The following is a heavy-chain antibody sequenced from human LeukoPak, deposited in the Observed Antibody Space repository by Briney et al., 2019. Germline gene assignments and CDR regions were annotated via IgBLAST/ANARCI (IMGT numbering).Heavy chain of an antibody. J-gene: IGHJ6*02. Sequence: SETLSLTCTVSGGSISSSSYYWGWIRQPPGKGLEWIGSIYYSGSTYYDPSLKSRVTISVDTSKNQFSLKLSSVTAADTAVYYCAREYSSSWYYYYGMDVWGQGTTVTVSS. V-gene: IGHV4-39*07. CDR3: AREYSSSWYYYYGMDV. CDR2: IYYSGST. CDR1: GGSISSSSYY. D-gene: IGHD6-13*01.